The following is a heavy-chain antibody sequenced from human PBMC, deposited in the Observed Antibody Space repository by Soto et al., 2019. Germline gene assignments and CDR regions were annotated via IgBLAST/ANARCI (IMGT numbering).Heavy chain of an antibody. CDR2: IYTGGST. V-gene: IGHV4-4*07. J-gene: IGHJ4*02. D-gene: IGHD2-15*01. CDR3: ARANVGPPGGGSWTMPFDF. CDR1: GGSVSNYY. Sequence: SETLSLTCSVSGGSVSNYYWSWFRQPAGKGLEWIGRIYTGGSTNYNPSLKSRVTLSVDTSKNQFSLRLTSVTAADTAVYYCARANVGPPGGGSWTMPFDFWGQGTLVTVPQ.